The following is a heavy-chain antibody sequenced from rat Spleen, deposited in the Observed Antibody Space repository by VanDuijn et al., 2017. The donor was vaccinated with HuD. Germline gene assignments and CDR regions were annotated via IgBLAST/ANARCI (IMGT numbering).Heavy chain of an antibody. CDR1: GFAFSNSG. V-gene: IGHV5S23*01. CDR2: ISTSGGKT. J-gene: IGHJ2*01. CDR3: ARRGITEYFDY. Sequence: EVQLLESGGGLVQPGRSLKLSCTASGFAFSNSGMAWVRQAPTKGLEWVASISTSGGKTYYRESVKGRFTLSRDNAKSTLYLQMDSLRSEDTATYYCARRGITEYFDYWGQGVMVTVSS. D-gene: IGHD1-1*01.